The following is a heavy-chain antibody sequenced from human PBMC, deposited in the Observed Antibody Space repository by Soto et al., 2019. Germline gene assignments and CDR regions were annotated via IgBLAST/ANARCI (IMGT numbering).Heavy chain of an antibody. Sequence: PSETLSLTCTVSGGSISSYYWSWIRQPPGKGLEWIGSIHYSGSTNYNPSLQSRVTISVDASKKQFSLKLRSVTAADTAVYYCASTKDETLYFDYWGQGTLVTVSS. V-gene: IGHV4-59*08. CDR2: IHYSGST. D-gene: IGHD2-15*01. J-gene: IGHJ4*02. CDR1: GGSISSYY. CDR3: ASTKDETLYFDY.